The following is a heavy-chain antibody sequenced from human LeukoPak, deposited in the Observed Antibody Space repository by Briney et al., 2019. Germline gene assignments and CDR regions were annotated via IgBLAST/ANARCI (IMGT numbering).Heavy chain of an antibody. D-gene: IGHD2-2*02. CDR3: AKVGHTVVPAAISFHYYYMDV. J-gene: IGHJ6*03. V-gene: IGHV3-23*01. CDR1: GFTFSSYA. Sequence: GGSLRLSCAASGFTFSSYAMSWVRQAPGKGLEWVSAISGSGGSTYYADSVKGRFTISRDNSKNTLYLQMNSLRAEDTAVYYCAKVGHTVVPAAISFHYYYMDVWGKGTTVTVSS. CDR2: ISGSGGST.